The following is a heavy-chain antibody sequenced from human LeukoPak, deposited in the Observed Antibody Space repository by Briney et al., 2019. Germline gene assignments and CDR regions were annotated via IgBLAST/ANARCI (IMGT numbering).Heavy chain of an antibody. Sequence: SETLSLTCTVSGGSISSGDYYWNWIRQPPGKGLEWIGYIYYSGSTYYKPSLKSRVTMSVDTSKNQFSLKLSSVTAADTAVYYCARADSSGKAGDYWGQGTLVTVSS. V-gene: IGHV4-30-4*01. CDR3: ARADSSGKAGDY. J-gene: IGHJ4*02. CDR1: GGSISSGDYY. D-gene: IGHD3-22*01. CDR2: IYYSGST.